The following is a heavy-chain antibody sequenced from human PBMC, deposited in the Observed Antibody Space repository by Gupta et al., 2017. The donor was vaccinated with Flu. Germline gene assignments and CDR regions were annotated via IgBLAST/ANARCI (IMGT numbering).Heavy chain of an antibody. Sequence: RQPPGKGLEWIGEINRSGSTKYNPSLQSRVTISVDTSKSQFSLILTSVTAADTAVYYCARGTYSSSWSSNFDYWGQGTLVTVSS. D-gene: IGHD6-13*01. V-gene: IGHV4-34*01. CDR3: ARGTYSSSWSSNFDY. J-gene: IGHJ4*02. CDR2: INRSGST.